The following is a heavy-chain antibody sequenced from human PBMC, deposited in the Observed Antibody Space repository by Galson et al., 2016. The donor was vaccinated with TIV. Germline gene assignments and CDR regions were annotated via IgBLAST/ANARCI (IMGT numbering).Heavy chain of an antibody. V-gene: IGHV3-20*04. CDR2: ITWNGDTT. D-gene: IGHD1-26*01. Sequence: SLRLSCAASGFTFDDYGMSWARQAPGKGLEWVAGITWNGDTTGYLDSVKGRFTISRDNANNALYLEMDSLRAEDTALYYCARGGGSYYAVDSWGQGTLVTVSS. CDR1: GFTFDDYG. J-gene: IGHJ4*02. CDR3: ARGGGSYYAVDS.